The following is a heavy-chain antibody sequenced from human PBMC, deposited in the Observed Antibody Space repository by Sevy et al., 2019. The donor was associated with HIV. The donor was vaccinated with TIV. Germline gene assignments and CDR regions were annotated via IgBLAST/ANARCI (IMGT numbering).Heavy chain of an antibody. CDR2: ISSSSSYI. CDR1: GFTFSSYS. V-gene: IGHV3-21*01. Sequence: GGSLRLSCPASGFTFSSYSMNWVRQAPGKGLEWVSSISSSSSYIYYADSVKGRFTISRDNAKNSLYLQMNSLRAEDTAVYYCARGFDRSGGSCYRAWGQGTLVTVSS. CDR3: ARGFDRSGGSCYRA. J-gene: IGHJ4*02. D-gene: IGHD2-15*01.